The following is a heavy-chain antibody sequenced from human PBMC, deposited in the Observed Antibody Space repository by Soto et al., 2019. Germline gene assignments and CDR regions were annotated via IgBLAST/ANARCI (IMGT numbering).Heavy chain of an antibody. CDR3: ARDKFPLVPSTPDV. J-gene: IGHJ6*04. CDR1: GFTFSSYG. Sequence: GSLRLSCAASGFTFSSYGMHWVRQAPGKGLEWVAVIWYDGSNKYYADSVKGRFTISRDNSKNTLYLQMNSLRAEDTAVYYCARDKFPLVPSTPDVWGKGTTVTVSS. CDR2: IWYDGSNK. V-gene: IGHV3-33*01. D-gene: IGHD2-2*01.